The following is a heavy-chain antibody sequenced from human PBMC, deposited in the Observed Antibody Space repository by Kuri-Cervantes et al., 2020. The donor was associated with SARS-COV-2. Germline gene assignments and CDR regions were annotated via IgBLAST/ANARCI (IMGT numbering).Heavy chain of an antibody. J-gene: IGHJ6*03. Sequence: SVKVSCKASGGTFSSYAISWVRQAPGQGLEWMGRIIPILGTANSAQKFQGRVPITADKSTSTDYMELSSLRSEDTAVYNCARGDIVVVPRPYYYYMDVWGKGTTVTVSS. D-gene: IGHD2-2*01. CDR1: GGTFSSYA. CDR3: ARGDIVVVPRPYYYYMDV. V-gene: IGHV1-69*04. CDR2: IIPILGTA.